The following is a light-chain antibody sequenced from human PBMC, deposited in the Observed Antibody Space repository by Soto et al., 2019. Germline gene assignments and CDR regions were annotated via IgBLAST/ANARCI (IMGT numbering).Light chain of an antibody. CDR2: DVT. V-gene: IGLV2-14*01. J-gene: IGLJ2*01. Sequence: QSALPQPASVSGSPGQSITISCTGTSSDIGGYDYVSWYQQHPGKAPKLMIYDVTNRPSGVSNRFSGSKSGNTASLTISGLQAEDEADYYCSSYTSSGTFVVFGGGTKLTVL. CDR3: SSYTSSGTFVV. CDR1: SSDIGGYDY.